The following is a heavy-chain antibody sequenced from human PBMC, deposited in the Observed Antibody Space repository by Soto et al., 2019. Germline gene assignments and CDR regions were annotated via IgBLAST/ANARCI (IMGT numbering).Heavy chain of an antibody. CDR1: GFTFSDYY. CDR2: ISSSGSTI. V-gene: IGHV3-11*01. CDR3: AREQHYYGSGRTGESNYYMDV. J-gene: IGHJ6*03. D-gene: IGHD3-10*01. Sequence: GGSLRLSCAASGFTFSDYYMSWIRQAPGKGLEWVSYISSSGSTIYYADSVKGRFTISRDNAKNSLYLQMNSLRAEDTAVYYCAREQHYYGSGRTGESNYYMDVWGKGTTVTVSS.